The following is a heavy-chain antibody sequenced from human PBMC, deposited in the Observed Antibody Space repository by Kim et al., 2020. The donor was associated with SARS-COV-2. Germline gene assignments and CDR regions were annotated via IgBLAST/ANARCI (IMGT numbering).Heavy chain of an antibody. Sequence: ASVKVSCKASGYTFTSYGISWVRQAPGQGLEWMGWISAYNGNTNYAQKLQGRVTMTTDTSTSTAYMELRSLRSDDTAVYYCARDTDFWSGHYYYYGMDVWGQGTTVTVSS. J-gene: IGHJ6*02. CDR3: ARDTDFWSGHYYYYGMDV. CDR2: ISAYNGNT. CDR1: GYTFTSYG. V-gene: IGHV1-18*04. D-gene: IGHD3-3*01.